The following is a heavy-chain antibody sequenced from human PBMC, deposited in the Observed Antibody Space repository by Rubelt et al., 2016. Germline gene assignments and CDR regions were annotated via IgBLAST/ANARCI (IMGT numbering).Heavy chain of an antibody. D-gene: IGHD2-15*01. Sequence: QVQLVQSGAEVKKPGASVKVSCKASGYTFTSYGISWVRQAPGQGLEWMGGFDPEDGETIYAQKFQGRGTMTEDTSTDTAYMELSSLRSEDTAVYYCATASPYCSGGSCYWGQGTLVTVSS. CDR1: GYTFTSYG. J-gene: IGHJ4*02. V-gene: IGHV1-24*01. CDR2: FDPEDGET. CDR3: ATASPYCSGGSCY.